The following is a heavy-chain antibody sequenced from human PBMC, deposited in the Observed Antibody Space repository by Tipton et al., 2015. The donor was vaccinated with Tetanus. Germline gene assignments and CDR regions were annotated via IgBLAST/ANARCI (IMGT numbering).Heavy chain of an antibody. Sequence: QLVQSGAEVRKPGESLKISCKGSGYSFTSYWIGWVRQMPGQGLEWMGIIYPGDSTTKYSPSFQGQVTISADRSITTAYLRWSSLKASDTAIYYCARRRTTTALANYFDSWGQGTQVTASS. J-gene: IGHJ4*02. CDR3: ARRRTTTALANYFDS. CDR1: GYSFTSYW. D-gene: IGHD1-1*01. CDR2: IYPGDSTT. V-gene: IGHV5-51*01.